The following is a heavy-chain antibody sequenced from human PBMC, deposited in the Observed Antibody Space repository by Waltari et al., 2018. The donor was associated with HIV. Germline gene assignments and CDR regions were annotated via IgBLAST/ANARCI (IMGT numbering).Heavy chain of an antibody. CDR1: GFTFNTYA. J-gene: IGHJ4*02. D-gene: IGHD3-16*01. CDR2: ISFDLKNK. CDR3: VKDRTLRMMGYYFDN. V-gene: IGHV3-30*18. Sequence: QVQLVESGGGVVQPGRSLRLSCAASGFTFNTYAMHWVRQAPGKGLEWVAMISFDLKNKFYADSVSGRFTISRDNSKNTLYLQMNNLRSEDTAVYYCVKDRTLRMMGYYFDNWGQGTLVTVSS.